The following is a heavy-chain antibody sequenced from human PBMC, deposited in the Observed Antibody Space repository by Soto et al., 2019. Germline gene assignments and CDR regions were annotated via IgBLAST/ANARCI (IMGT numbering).Heavy chain of an antibody. Sequence: PGESLKISCKGVGYKFGSAWIGWVRQMPGKGLEWMGIIKPGTSDIRYSPSCRGHVTISADEAVSTAYLQWSSLKASDTDMSYCARPLSHICDSWGQGTLVTVSS. J-gene: IGHJ4*02. D-gene: IGHD3-3*02. CDR3: ARPLSHICDS. V-gene: IGHV5-51*01. CDR2: IKPGTSDI. CDR1: GYKFGSAW.